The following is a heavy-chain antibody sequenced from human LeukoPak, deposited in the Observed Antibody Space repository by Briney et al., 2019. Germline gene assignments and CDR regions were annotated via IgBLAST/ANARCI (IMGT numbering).Heavy chain of an antibody. CDR2: IYYRGNI. CDR3: ARVRSSNYPWYIDL. Sequence: PSETLSLTCTVSGDSISSNYWSWIRQPPGKGLGWIAYIYYRGNINYNPSLKSRATISLDTSKNQFSLKMNSVTAADTAVYYCARVRSSNYPWYIDLWGRGTLVTVSS. CDR1: GDSISSNY. J-gene: IGHJ2*01. V-gene: IGHV4-59*01. D-gene: IGHD3-3*01.